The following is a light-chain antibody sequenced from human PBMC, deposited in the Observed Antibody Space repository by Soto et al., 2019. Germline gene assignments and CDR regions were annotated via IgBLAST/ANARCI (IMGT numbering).Light chain of an antibody. CDR3: CSYAGVRGAV. CDR2: EVY. CDR1: SSEVGYYNL. V-gene: IGLV2-23*02. Sequence: SALTQPVSVSGSPGQSITISCPGTSSEVGYYNLVSWYQQHPGKAPKVMIYEVYKRRSGGSNRFSGSKSGNTAFLAISGLLAEDEGDYYCCSYAGVRGAVFGGGTQLTVL. J-gene: IGLJ7*01.